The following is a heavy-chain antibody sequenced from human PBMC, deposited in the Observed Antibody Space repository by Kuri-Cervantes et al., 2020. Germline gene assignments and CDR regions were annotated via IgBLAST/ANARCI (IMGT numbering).Heavy chain of an antibody. CDR1: GGTFSSYA. D-gene: IGHD3-10*01. J-gene: IGHJ4*02. CDR2: IIPIFGTA. Sequence: SVKVSCKASGGTFSSYAISWVRQAPGQGLEWMGGIIPIFGTANYAQKFQGRVTITADESTSTAYMELSSLRPEDTAVYYCARGWDYYGSGSYYGFDYWGQGTLVTVSS. V-gene: IGHV1-69*13. CDR3: ARGWDYYGSGSYYGFDY.